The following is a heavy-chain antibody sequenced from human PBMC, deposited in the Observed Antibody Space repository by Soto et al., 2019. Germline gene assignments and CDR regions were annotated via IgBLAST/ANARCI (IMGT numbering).Heavy chain of an antibody. Sequence: QVQLVQSGAEVKKPGASVKVSCKASGYTFTSYDINWVRQATGQGLEWMGRMNPNSVNTGYAQTFQGRVTMTKNTPISTAYIELSTLRSEDTAVYYLARGLGIGSNWFDPWGQGTLVTVSS. D-gene: IGHD2-21*01. CDR1: GYTFTSYD. J-gene: IGHJ5*02. CDR3: ARGLGIGSNWFDP. CDR2: MNPNSVNT. V-gene: IGHV1-8*01.